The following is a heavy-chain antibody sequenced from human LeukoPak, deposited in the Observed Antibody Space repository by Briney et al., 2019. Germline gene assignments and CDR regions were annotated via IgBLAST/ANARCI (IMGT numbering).Heavy chain of an antibody. Sequence: KPSETLSLTCAVYGGSFSGYYWSWIRQSPGKGLEWIAEIHYSGSASYNPSLKSRVTISGDPSKNQVSLRVTSMTAADTAEYYCARGILSGYYFDSWGQGSLVTVSS. V-gene: IGHV4-34*01. J-gene: IGHJ4*02. D-gene: IGHD2-15*01. CDR3: ARGILSGYYFDS. CDR2: IHYSGSA. CDR1: GGSFSGYY.